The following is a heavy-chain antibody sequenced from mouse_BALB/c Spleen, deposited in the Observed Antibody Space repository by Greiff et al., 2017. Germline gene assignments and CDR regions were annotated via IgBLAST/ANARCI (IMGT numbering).Heavy chain of an antibody. CDR1: GFSLSSYS. CDR3: ARSSYDTFDY. D-gene: IGHD2-12*01. Sequence: QVHVKQSGPGLVAPSQSLSITCTVSGFSLSSYSVPWVRQPPGKGLEWLGMIWGGGSTDYNSALKSRLSISKDNSKSQVFLQMNSLQTDDTAMYYYARSSYDTFDYWGQGTTLTVSA. V-gene: IGHV2-6-4*01. J-gene: IGHJ2*01. CDR2: IWGGGST.